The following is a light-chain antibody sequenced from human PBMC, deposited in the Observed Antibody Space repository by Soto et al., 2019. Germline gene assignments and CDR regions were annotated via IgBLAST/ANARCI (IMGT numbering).Light chain of an antibody. CDR2: AAS. J-gene: IGKJ1*01. Sequence: DIQMTQSPSSLSASVGGRVNITCRASQGISNYLAWYQQKPGKVPKLLIYAASTLQSGVPSRFSGSGSGTDFTLTISSLQPEDVATYYCQKYNSAPRTFGQGTKVEIK. CDR3: QKYNSAPRT. CDR1: QGISNY. V-gene: IGKV1-27*01.